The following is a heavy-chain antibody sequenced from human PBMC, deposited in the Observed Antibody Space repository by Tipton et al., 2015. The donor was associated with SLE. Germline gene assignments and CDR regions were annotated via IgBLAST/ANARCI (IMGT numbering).Heavy chain of an antibody. D-gene: IGHD3-22*01. Sequence: TLSLTCTVSGGSISSSSYYWGWIRQPPGKGLGWIGSIYYSGSTYYNPSLKSRVTMSVDTSKNQFSLKLSSVTAADTAVYYCATLYYYDSDFWGQGTMVTVSS. J-gene: IGHJ3*01. CDR2: IYYSGST. CDR1: GGSISSSSYY. V-gene: IGHV4-39*01. CDR3: ATLYYYDSDF.